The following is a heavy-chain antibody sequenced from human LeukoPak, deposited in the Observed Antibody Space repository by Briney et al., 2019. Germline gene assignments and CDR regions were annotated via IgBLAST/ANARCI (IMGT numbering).Heavy chain of an antibody. CDR1: GFTFSSYW. CDR2: IKQDGSEK. Sequence: PGGSLRLSCSASGFTFSSYWMSWVRQAPGKGLEWVANIKQDGSEKYYVDSVKGRFTISRDNAKNSLYLQMNSLRAEDTAVYYCARDPDPPRHDIWGQGTMVTVSS. J-gene: IGHJ3*02. CDR3: ARDPDPPRHDI. V-gene: IGHV3-7*01.